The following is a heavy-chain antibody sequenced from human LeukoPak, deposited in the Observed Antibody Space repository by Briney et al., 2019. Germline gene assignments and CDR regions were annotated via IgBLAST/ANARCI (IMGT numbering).Heavy chain of an antibody. CDR3: ARFTPQGYGWGGYNRFDP. J-gene: IGHJ5*02. CDR1: GGSFSGYY. V-gene: IGHV4-34*01. D-gene: IGHD3-16*01. CDR2: INHSGST. Sequence: SETLSLTCAVYGGSFSGYYWSWIRQPPGKGLEWIGEINHSGSTNYNPSLKSRVTISVDTSKNQFSLKLSSVTAADTAVYYCARFTPQGYGWGGYNRFDPWGQGTLVTVSS.